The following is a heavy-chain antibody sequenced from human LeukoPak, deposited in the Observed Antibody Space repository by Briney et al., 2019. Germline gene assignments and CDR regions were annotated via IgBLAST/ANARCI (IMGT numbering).Heavy chain of an antibody. Sequence: SETLSLTCTVSGGSISSSGYYWGWIRQPPGKGLEWIGNIYHSGTAYYNPSLKSRLSMSVDTSKNQFSLKLTSVTVADTAMYYCARRVSGSWFDPWGQGTLVTVSS. V-gene: IGHV4-39*07. J-gene: IGHJ5*02. CDR3: ARRVSGSWFDP. CDR2: IYHSGTA. D-gene: IGHD6-25*01. CDR1: GGSISSSGYY.